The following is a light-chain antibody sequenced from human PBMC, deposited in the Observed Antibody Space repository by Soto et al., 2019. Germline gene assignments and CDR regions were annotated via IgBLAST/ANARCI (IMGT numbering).Light chain of an antibody. V-gene: IGLV2-11*01. J-gene: IGLJ3*02. CDR2: DVS. CDR1: SSDIDSYDY. CDR3: CSYAGSYDWV. Sequence: QSALTQPRSVSGSPGQSVTISCTGTSSDIDSYDYVSWYQHHPDKAPKVMIYDVSKRPSGVPDRFSGSKSGNTASLTISGLQAEDEADYYCCSYAGSYDWVFGGGTQLTVL.